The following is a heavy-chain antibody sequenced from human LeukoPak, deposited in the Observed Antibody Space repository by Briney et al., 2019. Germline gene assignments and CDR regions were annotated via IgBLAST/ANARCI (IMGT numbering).Heavy chain of an antibody. J-gene: IGHJ6*03. CDR1: GFTFSSFD. Sequence: GGSLRLSCAASGFTFSSFDMHWVRQPTGQGLEWVSTIGTASDTYYPGSVEGRFALSRDNAKNSLYLQMNSLTAGDTAVYYCPRGPPRGKYYYMDVWGKGTTVTVSS. D-gene: IGHD1-1*01. CDR2: IGTASDT. CDR3: PRGPPRGKYYYMDV. V-gene: IGHV3-13*01.